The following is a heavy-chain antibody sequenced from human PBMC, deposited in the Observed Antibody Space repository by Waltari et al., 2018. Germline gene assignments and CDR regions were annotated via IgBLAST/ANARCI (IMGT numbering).Heavy chain of an antibody. D-gene: IGHD6-19*01. J-gene: IGHJ4*02. CDR3: ARGKWLEAYYFDY. V-gene: IGHV4-59*11. Sequence: QVQLQESGPGLVKPSETLSLTCTVSGGSISSHYWSWIRQPPGKGLEWIGYIYYSGRTNYTPSLKSRVTISVDTSKNQFSLKLSSVTAADTAVYYCARGKWLEAYYFDYWGQGTLVTVSS. CDR1: GGSISSHY. CDR2: IYYSGRT.